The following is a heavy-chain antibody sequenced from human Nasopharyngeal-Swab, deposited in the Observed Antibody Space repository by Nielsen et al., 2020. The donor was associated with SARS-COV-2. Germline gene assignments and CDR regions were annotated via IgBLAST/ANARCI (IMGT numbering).Heavy chain of an antibody. Sequence: GESLKISCAASGFTFSSYGMHWVRQAPGKGLEWVAVISYDGSNKYYADSVKGRFTISRDNSKNTLYLQMNSLGAEDTAVYYCAKLPLPQSYSGSYHDYWGQGTLVTVSS. V-gene: IGHV3-30*18. CDR1: GFTFSSYG. J-gene: IGHJ4*02. CDR3: AKLPLPQSYSGSYHDY. CDR2: ISYDGSNK. D-gene: IGHD1-26*01.